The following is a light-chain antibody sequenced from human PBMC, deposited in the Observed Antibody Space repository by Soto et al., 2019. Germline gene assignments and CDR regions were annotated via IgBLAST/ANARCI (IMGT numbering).Light chain of an antibody. Sequence: DIQMTQSPSSLSASVGDRVTITCRASQSISRNLNWYQEKPGKAPKLLIYAASSLQSGVPSRFSGSGSGTDFTLTISSLQPEDFATYYCQQSYGTPITFGQGTRLEIK. CDR2: AAS. V-gene: IGKV1-39*01. CDR1: QSISRN. J-gene: IGKJ5*01. CDR3: QQSYGTPIT.